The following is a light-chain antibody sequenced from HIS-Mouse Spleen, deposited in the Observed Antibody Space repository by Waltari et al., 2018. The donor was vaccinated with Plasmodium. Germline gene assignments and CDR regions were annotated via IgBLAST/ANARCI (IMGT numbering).Light chain of an antibody. Sequence: SYELTQPPSVSVSPAQTARITCSGDALPTKYAYWYQQKSGQAPVLVIYEDRKRPSGIPERFSGSSSGTMATLTISGAQVEDEADYYCYSTDSSGNHRVFGGGTKLTVL. V-gene: IGLV3-10*01. CDR3: YSTDSSGNHRV. J-gene: IGLJ3*02. CDR1: ALPTKY. CDR2: EDR.